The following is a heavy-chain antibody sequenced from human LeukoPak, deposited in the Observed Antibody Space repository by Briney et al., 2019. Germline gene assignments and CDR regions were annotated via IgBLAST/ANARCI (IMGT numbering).Heavy chain of an antibody. CDR2: ISYDGSNK. J-gene: IGHJ4*02. V-gene: IGHV3-30-3*01. CDR3: ARDVGLRFLEWLFDY. Sequence: GRSLRLSCAASGFTFSSHAMHWVRQALGKGLEWVAVISYDGSNKYYADSVKGRFTISRDNSKNTLYLQMNSLRAEDTAVYYCARDVGLRFLEWLFDYWGQGTLVTVSS. D-gene: IGHD3-3*01. CDR1: GFTFSSHA.